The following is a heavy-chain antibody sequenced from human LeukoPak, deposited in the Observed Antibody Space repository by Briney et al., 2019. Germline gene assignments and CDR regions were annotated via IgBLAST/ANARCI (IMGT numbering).Heavy chain of an antibody. CDR1: EFIFSNYW. J-gene: IGHJ4*02. Sequence: GGSLRLSCAGSEFIFSNYWMNWVRQAPGKGLEWVANIKEDGSGTYYVDSVKGRFTISRDNAKNSLYLQMNSLRAEDTAVYYCARGQYYNILTGFRSRFLGFDSWGQGTLVIVSS. D-gene: IGHD3-9*01. CDR2: IKEDGSGT. V-gene: IGHV3-7*01. CDR3: ARGQYYNILTGFRSRFLGFDS.